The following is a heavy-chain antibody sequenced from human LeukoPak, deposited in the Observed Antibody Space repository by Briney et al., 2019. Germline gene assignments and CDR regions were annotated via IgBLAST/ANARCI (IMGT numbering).Heavy chain of an antibody. Sequence: GGSLRLSCAASGFTFSSYEMNWVRQAPGRGLEWVSYISSSGSSIYYADSVKGRFTISRDNSKNTLYLLMNSLRAEDTAGYYCAKMPGISMILRYFDYWGQGTLVTVSS. D-gene: IGHD3-22*01. V-gene: IGHV3-48*03. J-gene: IGHJ4*02. CDR3: AKMPGISMILRYFDY. CDR2: ISSSGSSI. CDR1: GFTFSSYE.